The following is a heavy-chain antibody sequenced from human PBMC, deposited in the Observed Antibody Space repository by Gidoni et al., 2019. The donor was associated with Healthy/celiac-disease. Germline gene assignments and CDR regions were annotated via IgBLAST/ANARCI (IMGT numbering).Heavy chain of an antibody. V-gene: IGHV3-15*01. CDR1: GFTFSNAW. D-gene: IGHD3-9*01. Sequence: EVQLVESGGGLVKPGGSLRLSCAASGFTFSNAWMSWVRQAPGKGLEWVGRIKSKTDGGTTDYAAPVKGRFTISRDDSKNTLYLQMNSLKTEDTAVYYCTTEMATIFRGVWDAFDIWGQGTMVTVSS. J-gene: IGHJ3*02. CDR2: IKSKTDGGTT. CDR3: TTEMATIFRGVWDAFDI.